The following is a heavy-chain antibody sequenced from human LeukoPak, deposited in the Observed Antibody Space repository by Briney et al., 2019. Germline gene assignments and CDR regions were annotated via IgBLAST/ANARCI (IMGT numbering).Heavy chain of an antibody. D-gene: IGHD2-2*02. CDR2: IYHSGST. CDR3: ARVEYCSSTSCYTGYYFDY. CDR1: YYSISSGYY. Sequence: SETLSLTCTVSYYSISSGYYWGWIRQPPGKGLEWIGSIYHSGSTYYNPSLKSRVTISVDTSKNQFSLKLSSVTAADTAVYYCARVEYCSSTSCYTGYYFDYWGQGTLVTVSS. J-gene: IGHJ4*02. V-gene: IGHV4-38-2*02.